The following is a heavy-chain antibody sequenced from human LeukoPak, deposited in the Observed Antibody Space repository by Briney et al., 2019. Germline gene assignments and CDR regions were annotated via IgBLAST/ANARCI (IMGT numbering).Heavy chain of an antibody. J-gene: IGHJ4*02. CDR2: ISGSGGST. Sequence: GGSLRLSCAASGFTFSSYAMSWVRQAPGKGLEWVSAISGSGGSTYYADSVKGRFTISRDNSKNTLYLQMNSLRAEDTAMYYCARSPTARGVIGYWGQGTLVTVSS. CDR3: ARSPTARGVIGY. V-gene: IGHV3-23*01. CDR1: GFTFSSYA. D-gene: IGHD3-10*01.